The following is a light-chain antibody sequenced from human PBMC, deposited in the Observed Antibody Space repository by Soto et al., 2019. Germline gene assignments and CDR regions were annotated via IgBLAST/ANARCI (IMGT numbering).Light chain of an antibody. V-gene: IGKV3-11*01. Sequence: EIVLTQSPATLSLSPGERATLSCRASQSVSSYLAWYQQKPGQAPRLLIYDASNRATGIPARFSGSGSGTDFTLTISSLEPEDFAVYYCQQRSNLPPWTVGQGNKVEIK. CDR3: QQRSNLPPWT. CDR2: DAS. CDR1: QSVSSY. J-gene: IGKJ1*01.